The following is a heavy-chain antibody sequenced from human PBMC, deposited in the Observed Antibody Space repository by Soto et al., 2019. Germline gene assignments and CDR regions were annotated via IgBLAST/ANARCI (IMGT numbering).Heavy chain of an antibody. Sequence: EVQLVESGGDLVQPGGSLRLSCAASGFTVSNNYMTWVRQAPGKGLEWVSLIYVGGYTYYADSVKGSFTISRDNSKNTLYLQMNSLRAEDTAVYYCAVYAPRHWFDSWGQGTLVTVSS. CDR3: AVYAPRHWFDS. D-gene: IGHD6-6*01. CDR2: IYVGGYT. CDR1: GFTVSNNY. V-gene: IGHV3-66*01. J-gene: IGHJ5*01.